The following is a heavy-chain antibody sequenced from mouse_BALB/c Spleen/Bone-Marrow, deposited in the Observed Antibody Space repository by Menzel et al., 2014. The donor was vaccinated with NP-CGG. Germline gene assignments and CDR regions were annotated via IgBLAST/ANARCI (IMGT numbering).Heavy chain of an antibody. CDR1: GFTFNTYA. CDR3: VTSTYFDV. J-gene: IGHJ1*01. V-gene: IGHV10-1*02. Sequence: EVQLQQSGGRLVQPKGSLKLSCAASGFTFNTYAMNWVRQAPGKGLEWVARIRSKSNNFPTYYADSVKDRFTISRDDSQSMLYLQMNNLKTEDTAMYYCVTSTYFDVWGAGTTVTVSS. D-gene: IGHD6-1*01. CDR2: IRSKSNNFPT.